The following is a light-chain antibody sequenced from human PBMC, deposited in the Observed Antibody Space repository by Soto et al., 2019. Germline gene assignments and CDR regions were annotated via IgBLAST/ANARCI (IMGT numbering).Light chain of an antibody. CDR3: CSFAGSNTFV. CDR2: EGS. V-gene: IGLV2-23*03. Sequence: QSLLTQPASVSWSPGQSITLSCTGTSSDVGSYNLVSWYQQHPGKAPKLMIYEGSKRPSGVSDRFSGSKSGNTASLTISGLQAEDEADYYCCSFAGSNTFVFGTGTKVTVL. J-gene: IGLJ1*01. CDR1: SSDVGSYNL.